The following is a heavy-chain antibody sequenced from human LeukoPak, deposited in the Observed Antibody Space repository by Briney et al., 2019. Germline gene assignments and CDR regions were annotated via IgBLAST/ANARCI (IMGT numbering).Heavy chain of an antibody. J-gene: IGHJ4*02. CDR1: GFTFSSYA. CDR2: ISSSSSNI. D-gene: IGHD3-16*01. V-gene: IGHV3-21*01. CDR3: ARDPPWAHFHY. Sequence: GGSLRLSCAASGFTFSSYAMSWVRQARGKGLEWVSYISSSSSNIFYADSFKGRFTISRDNAQNSLYLQMNSLRVEDTAVYYCARDPPWAHFHYWGQGTLVTVSS.